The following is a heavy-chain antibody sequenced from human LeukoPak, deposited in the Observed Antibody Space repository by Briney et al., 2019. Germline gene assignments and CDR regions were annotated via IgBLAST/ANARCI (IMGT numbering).Heavy chain of an antibody. D-gene: IGHD2-15*01. CDR3: AAAPPLLY. J-gene: IGHJ4*02. CDR2: ISYDGSNK. V-gene: IGHV3-30*03. Sequence: GGSLRLSCAASGFTFSSYGMHWVRQAPGKGLEWVAVISYDGSNKYYADSVKGRFTISRDNSKNPLYLQMNSLRAEDTAVYYCAAAPPLLYWGQGTLVTVSS. CDR1: GFTFSSYG.